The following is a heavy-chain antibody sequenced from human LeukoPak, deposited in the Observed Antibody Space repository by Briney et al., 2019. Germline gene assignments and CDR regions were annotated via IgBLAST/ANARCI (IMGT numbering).Heavy chain of an antibody. CDR2: IYYSGST. V-gene: IGHV4-31*03. J-gene: IGHJ5*02. Sequence: SETLSLTCTVSGGSISSGGYYWSWIRQHPGKGLEWIGYIYYSGSTYYNPSLKSRVTISVDTSKNQFSLKLSSVTAADTAVYYCARDVAAVGYNWFDPWGQGTLVTVSS. D-gene: IGHD6-13*01. CDR1: GGSISSGGYY. CDR3: ARDVAAVGYNWFDP.